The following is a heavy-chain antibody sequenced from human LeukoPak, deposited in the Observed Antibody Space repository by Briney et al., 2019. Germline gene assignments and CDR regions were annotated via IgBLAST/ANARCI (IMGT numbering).Heavy chain of an antibody. D-gene: IGHD2-15*01. CDR3: ARRYCSGGSCSDAFDI. CDR1: GGSISSTSYY. J-gene: IGHJ3*02. CDR2: IYYSGST. V-gene: IGHV4-39*01. Sequence: ASETLSLTCTVSGGSISSTSYYWGWIRQPPGKGLEWIGNIYYSGSTYYNPSLKSRVTISVDTSKSQFSLKLSSVTAADTAVYYCARRYCSGGSCSDAFDIWGQGTMVTVSS.